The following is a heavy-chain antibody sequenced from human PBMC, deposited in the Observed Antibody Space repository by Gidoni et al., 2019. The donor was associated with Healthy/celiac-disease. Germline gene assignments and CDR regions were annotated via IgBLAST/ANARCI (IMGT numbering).Heavy chain of an antibody. CDR1: GFTFSSYA. V-gene: IGHV3-23*01. CDR2: ISGSGGST. J-gene: IGHJ4*02. Sequence: EVQLLESGGGLVQPGGSLRLSCAASGFTFSSYAMRWVRQAPGKGLEWGSAISGSGGSTYYADSVKGLFTISRDNSKNTLYLKMNSLRAEDTAVYYCANDAYYGSGSYYGYWGQGTLVTVSS. CDR3: ANDAYYGSGSYYGY. D-gene: IGHD3-10*01.